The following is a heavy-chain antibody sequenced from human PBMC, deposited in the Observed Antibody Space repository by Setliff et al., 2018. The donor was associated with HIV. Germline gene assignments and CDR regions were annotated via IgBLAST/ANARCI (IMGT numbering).Heavy chain of an antibody. CDR3: AGGAYLYADRHQAEYFQH. CDR2: ISSRSSYI. J-gene: IGHJ1*01. V-gene: IGHV3-21*01. CDR1: GFTFSSYA. Sequence: PGGSLRLSCAASGFTFSSYAMSWVRQAPGKGLEWVSSISSRSSYIYYADSVKGRFTISRDNVKNSLYLQINSLRGEDTAVYYCAGGAYLYADRHQAEYFQHWGQGTLVTVSS. D-gene: IGHD4-17*01.